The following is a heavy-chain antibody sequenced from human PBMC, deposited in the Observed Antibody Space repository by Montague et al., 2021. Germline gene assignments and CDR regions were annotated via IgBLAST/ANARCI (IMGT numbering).Heavy chain of an antibody. CDR1: GFTFSSYA. CDR3: ARASSYGKSSYYYMDV. J-gene: IGHJ6*03. CDR2: ISYDGIKE. D-gene: IGHD4-17*01. V-gene: IGHV3-30-3*01. Sequence: SLRLSCAPSGFTFSSYAMHRVRQAPGRGLEWVAVISYDGIKEYYADSVRGRFTISRDNSNNTLYMQMNSLRAEDTAMYYSARASSYGKSSYYYMDVWGRGTTVTVSS.